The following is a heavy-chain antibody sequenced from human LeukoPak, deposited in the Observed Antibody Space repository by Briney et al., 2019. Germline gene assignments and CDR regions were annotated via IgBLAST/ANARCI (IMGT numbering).Heavy chain of an antibody. CDR2: IYYSGGT. J-gene: IGHJ6*02. Sequence: PSETLSLTCTVSGGSISSSSYYWGWIRQPPGKGLEWIGSIYYSGGTYYNPSLKSRVTISVDTSKNQFSLKLSSVTAADTAVYYCARERGRWGLQYYYYGMDVWGQGTTVTVSS. D-gene: IGHD2-21*01. CDR1: GGSISSSSYY. CDR3: ARERGRWGLQYYYYGMDV. V-gene: IGHV4-39*07.